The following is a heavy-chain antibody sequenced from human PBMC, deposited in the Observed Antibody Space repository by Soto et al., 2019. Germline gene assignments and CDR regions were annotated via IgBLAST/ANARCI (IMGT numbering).Heavy chain of an antibody. V-gene: IGHV4-59*08. D-gene: IGHD1-26*01. J-gene: IGHJ4*02. CDR3: ARRYGSAIDY. CDR1: GGTISSWY. Sequence: PSETLSLTCTVSGGTISSWYWSWIWQPPGKGLEWIGYIYYSGSTNCNPSLKSRVTISVDTSKNQFSLKLSSVTAADTAVYYCARRYGSAIDYWGQGTLVTVSS. CDR2: IYYSGST.